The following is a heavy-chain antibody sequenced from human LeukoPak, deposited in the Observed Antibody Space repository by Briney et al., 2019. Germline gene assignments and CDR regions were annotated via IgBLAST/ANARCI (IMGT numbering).Heavy chain of an antibody. CDR2: IYHSGST. J-gene: IGHJ4*02. D-gene: IGHD3-10*01. CDR3: AGVADFGELLYFDY. Sequence: SETLSLTCAVSGGSISSSNWWSWVRRPPGKGLEWIGEIYHSGSTNYNPPLKSRVTISVDKSKNQFSLKLSSVAAADTAVYYCAGVADFGELLYFDYWGQGTLVTVSS. CDR1: GGSISSSNW. V-gene: IGHV4-4*02.